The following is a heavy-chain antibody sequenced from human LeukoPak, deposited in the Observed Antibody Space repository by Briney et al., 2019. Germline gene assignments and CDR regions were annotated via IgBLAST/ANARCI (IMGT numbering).Heavy chain of an antibody. D-gene: IGHD4-23*01. V-gene: IGHV3-72*01. Sequence: GGSLRLSCAASGFTFCDLILDWVPQAPGQGRVGGAQIRRKDQSDAAENAASVKDRFTVSRDDSKNSLYLHMNNLKTEDSAVYYCSTEGGEGGKSGFDIWGQGTLVTVSS. CDR3: STEGGEGGKSGFDI. J-gene: IGHJ3*02. CDR2: IRRKDQSDAA. CDR1: GFTFCDLI.